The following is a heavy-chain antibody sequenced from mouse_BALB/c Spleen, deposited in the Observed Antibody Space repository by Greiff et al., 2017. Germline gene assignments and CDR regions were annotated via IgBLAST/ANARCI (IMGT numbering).Heavy chain of an antibody. CDR1: GFSLTSYG. CDR2: IWSGGST. CDR3: ARNPLLYYGSRDWYFDV. D-gene: IGHD1-1*01. Sequence: QVQLKESGPGLVQPSQSLSITCTVSGFSLTSYGVHWVRQSPGKGLEWLGVIWSGGSTDYNAAFISRLSISKDNSKSQVFFKMNSLQANDTAIYYCARNPLLYYGSRDWYFDVWGAGTTVTVSS. V-gene: IGHV2-2*02. J-gene: IGHJ1*01.